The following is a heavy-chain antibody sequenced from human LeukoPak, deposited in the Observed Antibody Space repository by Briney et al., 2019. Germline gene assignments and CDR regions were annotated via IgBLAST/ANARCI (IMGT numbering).Heavy chain of an antibody. V-gene: IGHV4-38-2*02. CDR1: GYSISSGYY. D-gene: IGHD3-22*01. Sequence: SETLSLTCTVSGYSISSGYYWGWIRQPPGNGLEWIGSIYHSGSTYYNPSLKSRVTISVDTSKNQFSLKLSSVTAADTAVYYCARDFDSSGYYRYNWFDPWGQGTLVTVSS. J-gene: IGHJ5*02. CDR3: ARDFDSSGYYRYNWFDP. CDR2: IYHSGST.